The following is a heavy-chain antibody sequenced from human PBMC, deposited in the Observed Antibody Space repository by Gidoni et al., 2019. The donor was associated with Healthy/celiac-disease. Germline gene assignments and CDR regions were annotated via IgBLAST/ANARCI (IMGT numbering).Heavy chain of an antibody. CDR3: ARHAPPGYSSGWSISPLHSNFDY. Sequence: QVQLQESGPGLVKPSETLSLTCTVSGGSISSYYWRWIRQPPGKGLEWIGYIYYSGSTNYNPSLKSRVTISVDTSKNQFSLKLSSVTAADTAVYYCARHAPPGYSSGWSISPLHSNFDYWGQGTLVTVSS. V-gene: IGHV4-59*08. D-gene: IGHD6-19*01. CDR2: IYYSGST. CDR1: GGSISSYY. J-gene: IGHJ4*02.